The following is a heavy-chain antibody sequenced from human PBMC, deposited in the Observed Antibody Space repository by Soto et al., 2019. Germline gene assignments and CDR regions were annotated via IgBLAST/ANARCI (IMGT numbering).Heavy chain of an antibody. Sequence: QVPLQESGPGLVKPSQTLSLTCTVSGGSITSDYSCWSWIRQPPGEGLEWIGHIFDSGTTYTNPSLRSQVALSLATAKDHSSLPRGPVTAADTAVYYRARGPAGDKVHYWGQGALVSVPS. CDR3: ARGPAGDKVHY. D-gene: IGHD7-27*01. J-gene: IGHJ4*02. V-gene: IGHV4-30-4*01. CDR1: GGSITSDYSC. CDR2: IFDSGTT.